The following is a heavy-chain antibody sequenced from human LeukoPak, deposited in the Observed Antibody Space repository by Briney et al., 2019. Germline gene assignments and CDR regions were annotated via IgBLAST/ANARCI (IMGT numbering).Heavy chain of an antibody. CDR1: GYTFTSYY. CDR3: ARDSGMVRGTVDY. D-gene: IGHD3-10*01. V-gene: IGHV1-46*01. J-gene: IGHJ4*02. CDR2: INPSGGST. Sequence: GASVKVSCKSSGYTFTSYYMYWMRQAPGQGLEWMGIINPSGGSTSYAQKFQGRVTMTRDTSTSTVYMELSSLRSEDTAVYYCARDSGMVRGTVDYWGQGTLVTVSS.